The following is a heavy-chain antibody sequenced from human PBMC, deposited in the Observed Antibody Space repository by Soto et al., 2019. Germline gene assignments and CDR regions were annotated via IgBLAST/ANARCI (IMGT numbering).Heavy chain of an antibody. J-gene: IGHJ5*02. CDR3: AEGLEGWFDP. CDR1: GGSISSYY. Sequence: QVQLQESGTGLVKPSETLSLTCTVSGGSISSYYWSWIRQPPRKGLDWIGYIYYSGSPNSNPSLKIRVTISVDTSKNPFSLKLSSVTAADTAVYYCAEGLEGWFDPWGQGTLVTVSS. CDR2: IYYSGSP. D-gene: IGHD3-3*01. V-gene: IGHV4-59*01.